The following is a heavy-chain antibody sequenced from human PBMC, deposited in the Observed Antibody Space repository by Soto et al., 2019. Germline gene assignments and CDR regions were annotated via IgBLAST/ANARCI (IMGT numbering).Heavy chain of an antibody. D-gene: IGHD2-2*01. V-gene: IGHV1-46*01. J-gene: IGHJ4*01. CDR3: AREGATAAKMFDY. CDR1: GYTFSNYY. CDR2: INPNGDTT. Sequence: GASVKVSCKASGYTFSNYYMHWVRQAPGQGLEWMGGINPNGDTTYYAQKFLGRLTVTRDTSTSTVYMELSSLRSDDTAVYYCAREGATAAKMFDYWGHGTLVTVSS.